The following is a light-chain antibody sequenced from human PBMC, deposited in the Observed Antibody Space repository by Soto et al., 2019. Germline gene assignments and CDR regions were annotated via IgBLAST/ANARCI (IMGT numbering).Light chain of an antibody. J-gene: IGKJ4*01. Sequence: EIVLTQSPATLSLSPGERATLYCRASQSVSSYLAWYQQKPGQAPRLLIYDASNRATGIPARFSGSGSGTDFTLTINSLQSEDVAVYYCQQYHHWPVTFGGGTKVDIK. V-gene: IGKV3-11*01. CDR2: DAS. CDR3: QQYHHWPVT. CDR1: QSVSSY.